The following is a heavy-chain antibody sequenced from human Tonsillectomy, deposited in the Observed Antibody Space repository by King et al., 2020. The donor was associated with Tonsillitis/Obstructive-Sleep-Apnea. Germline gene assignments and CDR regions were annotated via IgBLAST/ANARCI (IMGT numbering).Heavy chain of an antibody. CDR1: GFTFTNYA. J-gene: IGHJ6*03. CDR2: ISGSGYST. D-gene: IGHD6-13*01. V-gene: IGHV3-23*04. Sequence: VQLVESGGGVVQPGGSLRLSCAASGFTFTNYAMSWVRQAPGKGLEWVSAISGSGYSTDYADSVKGRFTISRDNSKNTLYLQMNSLRAEDTAVYYCAKWPDAAAAYYYSMDVWGKGTTVTVSS. CDR3: AKWPDAAAAYYYSMDV.